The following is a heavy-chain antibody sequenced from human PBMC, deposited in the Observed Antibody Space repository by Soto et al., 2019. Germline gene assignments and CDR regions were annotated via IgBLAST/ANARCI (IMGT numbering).Heavy chain of an antibody. CDR3: AREVEYCSSTKCHDWFDP. CDR2: IKSDGLST. Sequence: GGSLRLSCAASGFTFSNYWMHWVRQAPGKGLVWVSRIKSDGLSTSYADSVKGRFTISRDNAKNTLYLQMNSLGADDTAIYFCAREVEYCSSTKCHDWFDPWGQGTLVTVSS. CDR1: GFTFSNYW. D-gene: IGHD2-2*01. V-gene: IGHV3-74*01. J-gene: IGHJ5*02.